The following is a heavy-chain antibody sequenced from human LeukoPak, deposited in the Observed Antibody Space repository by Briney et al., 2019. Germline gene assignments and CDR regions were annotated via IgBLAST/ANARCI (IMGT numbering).Heavy chain of an antibody. Sequence: ASVKVSCKASGGTFSSYAISWVRQAPGQGLEWVGGIIPIFGTANYAQKFQGRVTITTDESTSTAYMELSSLRSEDTAVYYCARDEGGPESSIAARPLDYWGQGTLVTVSS. J-gene: IGHJ4*02. V-gene: IGHV1-69*05. CDR1: GGTFSSYA. D-gene: IGHD6-6*01. CDR3: ARDEGGPESSIAARPLDY. CDR2: IIPIFGTA.